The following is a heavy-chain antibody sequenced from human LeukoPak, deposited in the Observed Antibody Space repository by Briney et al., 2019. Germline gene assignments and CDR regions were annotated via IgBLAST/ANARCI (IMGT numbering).Heavy chain of an antibody. Sequence: GGSLRLSCAASGFTFSSYAMSWVRQAPGKGLEWVSAISGSGGSTYYADSVKGRFTISRDNSKNTLYLQMNSLRAEDTAVYCCAKDEAAADYAFDIWGQGTMVTVSS. V-gene: IGHV3-23*01. D-gene: IGHD6-13*01. CDR1: GFTFSSYA. CDR2: ISGSGGST. CDR3: AKDEAAADYAFDI. J-gene: IGHJ3*02.